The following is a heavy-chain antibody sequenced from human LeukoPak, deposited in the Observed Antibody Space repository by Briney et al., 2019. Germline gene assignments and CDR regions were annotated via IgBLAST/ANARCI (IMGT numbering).Heavy chain of an antibody. CDR2: INPNSGDT. CDR1: GYTFTSHD. Sequence: ASVTVSCKASGYTFTSHDINWVRQATGQAPEWMGWINPNSGDTGYAQKFQGRVTITRDTSISTAYMELTSLRSEDTAMYYCTRHTSPTFDYWGQGTLVTVSS. D-gene: IGHD2-2*01. J-gene: IGHJ4*02. CDR3: TRHTSPTFDY. V-gene: IGHV1-8*01.